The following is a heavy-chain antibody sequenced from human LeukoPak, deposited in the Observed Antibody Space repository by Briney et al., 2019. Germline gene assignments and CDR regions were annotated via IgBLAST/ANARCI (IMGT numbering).Heavy chain of an antibody. V-gene: IGHV1-24*01. Sequence: ASVKVSCKVSGYTLTELSMHWVRQAPGKGLEWMGGSDPEDGETIYAQKFQGRVTMTEDTSTDTAYMELSSLRSEDTAVYYCATGSVRFWSGYYQPAEYFQHWGQGTLVTVSS. CDR2: SDPEDGET. J-gene: IGHJ1*01. CDR1: GYTLTELS. CDR3: ATGSVRFWSGYYQPAEYFQH. D-gene: IGHD3-3*01.